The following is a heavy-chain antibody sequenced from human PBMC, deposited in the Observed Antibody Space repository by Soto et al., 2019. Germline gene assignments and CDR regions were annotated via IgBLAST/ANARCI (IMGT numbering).Heavy chain of an antibody. CDR3: AREAIAAAGFSIDY. Sequence: PGGSLRLSCAASGFTFSSYSMNWVRQAPGKGLEWVSSISSSSSYIYYADSVKGRFTISRDNAKNSLYLQMNSLRAEDTAVYYCAREAIAAAGFSIDYWGQGTLVTVSS. V-gene: IGHV3-21*01. CDR1: GFTFSSYS. J-gene: IGHJ4*02. D-gene: IGHD6-13*01. CDR2: ISSSSSYI.